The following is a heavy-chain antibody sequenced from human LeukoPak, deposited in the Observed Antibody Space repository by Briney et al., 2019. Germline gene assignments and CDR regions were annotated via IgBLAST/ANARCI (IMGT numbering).Heavy chain of an antibody. CDR2: ISGSGGST. Sequence: GGSLRLSCAASGFTSSSYSMNWVRQAPGKGLEWVSAISGSGGSTYYADSVKGRFIISRDNSKNTLYLQMNSLRAEDTAVYYCAKYDSSGYYWSHIDYWGQGTLVTVSS. D-gene: IGHD3-22*01. CDR3: AKYDSSGYYWSHIDY. CDR1: GFTSSSYS. J-gene: IGHJ4*02. V-gene: IGHV3-23*01.